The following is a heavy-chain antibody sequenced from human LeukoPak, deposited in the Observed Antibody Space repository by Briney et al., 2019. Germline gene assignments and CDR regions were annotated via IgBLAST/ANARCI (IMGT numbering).Heavy chain of an antibody. J-gene: IGHJ3*02. CDR1: GGSFSGYY. V-gene: IGHV4-34*01. CDR3: ARMGYAVDIGAFDI. D-gene: IGHD2-2*03. Sequence: SETLSLTCAVYGGSFSGYYWSWIRQPSGKGLEWIGSIYYSGSTYYNPSLKSRVTISVDTSKNQFSLKLSSVTAADTAVYYCARMGYAVDIGAFDIWGQGTMVTVSS. CDR2: IYYSGST.